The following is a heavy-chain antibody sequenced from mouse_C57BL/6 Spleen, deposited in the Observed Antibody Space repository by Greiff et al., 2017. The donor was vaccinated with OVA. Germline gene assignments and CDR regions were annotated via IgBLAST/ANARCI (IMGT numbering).Heavy chain of an antibody. CDR2: IYPGDGDT. CDR3: ARTEGYYGSSFDY. D-gene: IGHD1-1*01. Sequence: QVQLQQSGPELVKPGASVKISCKASGYAFSSSWMNWVKQRPGKGLEWIGRIYPGDGDTNYNGKFKGKATLTADKSSSTAYMQLSSLTSEDSAVYFCARTEGYYGSSFDYWGQGTTLTVSS. CDR1: GYAFSSSW. J-gene: IGHJ2*01. V-gene: IGHV1-82*01.